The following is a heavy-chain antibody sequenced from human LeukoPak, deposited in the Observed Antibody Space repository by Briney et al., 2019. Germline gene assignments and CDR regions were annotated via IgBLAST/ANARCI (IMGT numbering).Heavy chain of an antibody. CDR1: GYSISSGYY. V-gene: IGHV4-38-2*01. J-gene: IGHJ4*02. CDR3: AADYYGSGPFDY. D-gene: IGHD3-10*01. CDR2: IYHSGST. Sequence: SETLSLTCAVSGYSISSGYYWGWIRQPPGKGLEWIGSIYHSGSTYDNPSLKSRVTISVDTSKNQFSLKLSSVTAADTAVYYCAADYYGSGPFDYWGQGTLVTVSS.